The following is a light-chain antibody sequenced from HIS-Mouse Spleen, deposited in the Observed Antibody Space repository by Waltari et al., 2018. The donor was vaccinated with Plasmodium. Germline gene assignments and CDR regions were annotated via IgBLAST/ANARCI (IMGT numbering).Light chain of an antibody. CDR2: EDS. CDR3: YSTDSSGNHRV. CDR1: ALPTQY. V-gene: IGLV3-10*01. J-gene: IGLJ3*02. Sequence: SYELTQPPSVSVPPGPTARITCSGDALPTQYAYWYQQKSGQAPVLVIYEDSKRPSGIPERFSGSSSGTMATLTISGAQVEEEADYYCYSTDSSGNHRVFGGGTKLTVL.